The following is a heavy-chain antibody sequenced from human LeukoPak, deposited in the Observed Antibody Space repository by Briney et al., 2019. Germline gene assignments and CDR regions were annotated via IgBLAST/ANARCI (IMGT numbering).Heavy chain of an antibody. Sequence: GGSVRLSCAASGFTFSNYDMHWVRQAPGKGLEWVAVIWFDGSNKFYADSVKGRFTISRDNSKNTLYLQMNSLRAEDTAVYYCAGSAGALTDCWGQGTLVIVSS. J-gene: IGHJ4*02. CDR3: AGSAGALTDC. V-gene: IGHV3-33*01. CDR1: GFTFSNYD. CDR2: IWFDGSNK. D-gene: IGHD6-19*01.